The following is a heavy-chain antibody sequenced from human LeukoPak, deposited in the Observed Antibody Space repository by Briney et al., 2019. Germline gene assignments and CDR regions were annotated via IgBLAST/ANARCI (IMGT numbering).Heavy chain of an antibody. J-gene: IGHJ6*02. CDR1: GFTFSSYG. CDR2: IWYDGSNK. D-gene: IGHD2-15*01. V-gene: IGHV3-33*01. CDR3: ARDRIGLLSYYYYGMDV. Sequence: GGSLRLSCAASGFTFSSYGMHWVRQAPGKGLEWVAVIWYDGSNKYYADSVKGRFTISRDNSKNTLYLQMNGLRAEDTAVYYCARDRIGLLSYYYYGMDVWGQGTTVTVSS.